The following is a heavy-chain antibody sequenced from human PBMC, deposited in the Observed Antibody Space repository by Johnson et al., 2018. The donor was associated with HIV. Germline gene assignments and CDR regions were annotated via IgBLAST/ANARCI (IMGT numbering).Heavy chain of an antibody. CDR2: IRSKIDGGTT. Sequence: VQLVESGGGLVQPGRSLRLSCTASGFTFGDYAMSWVRQAPGKGLEWVGFIRSKIDGGTTDYAAPVKGRFTISRDDSKNTLYLQMNSLKTEDTAVYYCTTDRGGEIAVAGPDAFDIWGQGTMVTVSS. CDR1: GFTFGDYA. V-gene: IGHV3-49*04. CDR3: TTDRGGEIAVAGPDAFDI. D-gene: IGHD6-19*01. J-gene: IGHJ3*02.